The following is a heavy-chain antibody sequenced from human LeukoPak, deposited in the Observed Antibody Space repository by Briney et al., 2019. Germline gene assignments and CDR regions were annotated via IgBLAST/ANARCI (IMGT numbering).Heavy chain of an antibody. CDR3: ARWGIYGDRLFDGDGLFDQ. V-gene: IGHV3-30-3*01. CDR2: ISYDGSNK. D-gene: IGHD4-17*01. Sequence: GGSLRLSCAASGFTFSSYAMHWVRQAPGKGLEWVAVISYDGSNKYYADSVKGRFTISRDNSKNTLYLQIDSLRAEDTAVYYCARWGIYGDRLFDGDGLFDQWGQGTLVTVSS. CDR1: GFTFSSYA. J-gene: IGHJ4*02.